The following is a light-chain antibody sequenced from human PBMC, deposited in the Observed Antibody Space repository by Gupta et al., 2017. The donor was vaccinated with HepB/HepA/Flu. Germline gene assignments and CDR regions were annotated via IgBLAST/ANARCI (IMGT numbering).Light chain of an antibody. CDR3: QVWDSSSDHVV. J-gene: IGLJ2*01. CDR2: YDS. V-gene: IGLV3-21*04. CDR1: NIGSKS. Sequence: SYVLTQPPSVSLAPGETARISCGGNNIGSKSVHWYQQKPGQAPVLVIYYDSDRPSGIPERFSGSNSGNTATLTISRVEAGDEADYYCQVWDSSSDHVVFGGGTKLTVL.